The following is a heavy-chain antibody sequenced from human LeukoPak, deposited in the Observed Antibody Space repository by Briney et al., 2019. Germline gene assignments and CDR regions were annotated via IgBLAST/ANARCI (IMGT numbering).Heavy chain of an antibody. CDR2: ISGSGGST. CDR1: GFTFSSYA. J-gene: IGHJ4*02. Sequence: GGSLRLSCAASGFTFSSYAMSWVRQAPGKGLEWVLGISGSGGSTYYADSVKGRFTISRDNSKNTLYLQMNSLRAEDTAVYYCAITPGIVVVTAINDYWGQGTLVTVSS. CDR3: AITPGIVVVTAINDY. V-gene: IGHV3-23*01. D-gene: IGHD2-21*02.